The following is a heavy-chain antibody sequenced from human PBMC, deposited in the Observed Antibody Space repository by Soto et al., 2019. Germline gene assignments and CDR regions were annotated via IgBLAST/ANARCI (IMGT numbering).Heavy chain of an antibody. D-gene: IGHD6-13*01. CDR1: GFTVSSNY. V-gene: IGHV3-66*01. Sequence: GGSLRLSCAASGFTVSSNYMSWVRQAPGKGLEWVSVIYSGGSTYYADSVKGRFTISRDNSKNTLYLQMNSLRAEDTAVYYCARGFRQQLVRRSLVFWGQGTLVTVSS. CDR3: ARGFRQQLVRRSLVF. J-gene: IGHJ4*02. CDR2: IYSGGST.